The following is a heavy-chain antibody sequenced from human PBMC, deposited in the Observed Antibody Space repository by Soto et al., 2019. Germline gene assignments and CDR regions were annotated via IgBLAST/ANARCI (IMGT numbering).Heavy chain of an antibody. CDR2: IKPGTSDI. V-gene: IGHV5-51*01. CDR3: ARQLSHICDS. J-gene: IGHJ4*02. Sequence: GESLKISCKGVGYKFGSAWIGWVRQMPGKGLEWMGIIKPGTSDIRYSPSCRGHVTISADEAVSTAYLQWSSLKASDTAMYYCARQLSHICDSWGQGTLITVSS. CDR1: GYKFGSAW. D-gene: IGHD3-3*02.